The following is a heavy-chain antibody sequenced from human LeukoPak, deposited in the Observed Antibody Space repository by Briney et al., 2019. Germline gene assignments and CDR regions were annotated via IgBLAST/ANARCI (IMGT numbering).Heavy chain of an antibody. Sequence: PSETLSLTCAVSGGSISSGGYSWSWIRQPPGTGLEWLGYIYHSGNTNYNPSLKSQVTISVDKSKNQFSLKLSFVTAADTAMYYCARSDYHNSGSHTVFDAFDIWGQGTRVTVSS. V-gene: IGHV4-30-2*02. D-gene: IGHD3-10*01. CDR1: GGSISSGGYS. CDR3: ARSDYHNSGSHTVFDAFDI. CDR2: IYHSGNT. J-gene: IGHJ3*02.